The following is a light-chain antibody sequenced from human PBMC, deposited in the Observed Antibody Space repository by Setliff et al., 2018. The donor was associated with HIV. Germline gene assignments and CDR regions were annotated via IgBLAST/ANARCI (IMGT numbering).Light chain of an antibody. CDR2: EVS. J-gene: IGLJ2*01. CDR1: SSDVGGYDL. Sequence: QSVLTQPASVSGSPGQSITISCNGTSSDVGGYDLVSWYQQHPGKVPKIMIYEVSNRPSGVSNRFSGSKSGSTASLTISGLQAEDEADYYCGSYTDSRIVVFGGGTKVTVL. CDR3: GSYTDSRIVV. V-gene: IGLV2-14*01.